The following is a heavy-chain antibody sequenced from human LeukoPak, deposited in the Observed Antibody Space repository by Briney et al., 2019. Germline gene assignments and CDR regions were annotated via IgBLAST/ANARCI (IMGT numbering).Heavy chain of an antibody. CDR2: IYYSGST. CDR1: GGSISSYY. Sequence: SETLSLTCTVSGGSISSYYWSWIRQPPGKGLEWIGYIYYSGSTNYNPSLKSRVTISVDTSKNQFSLKLSSVTAADTAVYYCARLNSYGYSRSYYYYYMDVWGKGTTVTVSS. CDR3: ARLNSYGYSRSYYYYYMDV. D-gene: IGHD5-18*01. V-gene: IGHV4-59*01. J-gene: IGHJ6*03.